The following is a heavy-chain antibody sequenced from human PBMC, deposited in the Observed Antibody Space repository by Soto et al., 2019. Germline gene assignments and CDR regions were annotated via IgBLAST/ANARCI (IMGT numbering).Heavy chain of an antibody. J-gene: IGHJ5*02. CDR1: GDSVSSNSAG. CDR3: ARGRALWFGELPWFDP. D-gene: IGHD3-10*01. CDR2: TYYRSKSYN. Sequence: SQTLSLTCDISGDSVSSNSAGWNWIRQTPSRGLEWLGRTYYRSKSYNNYALSVKSRVTVNPDTAKNQFSLQLNSVTPEDTAVYYCARGRALWFGELPWFDPWGQGTLVTVSS. V-gene: IGHV6-1*01.